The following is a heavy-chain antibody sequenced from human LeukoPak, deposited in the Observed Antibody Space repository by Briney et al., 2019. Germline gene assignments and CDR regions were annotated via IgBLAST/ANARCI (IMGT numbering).Heavy chain of an antibody. CDR3: ARDWGVGGRPGYMDV. V-gene: IGHV4-38-2*02. CDR1: GYSISSGYY. D-gene: IGHD6-6*01. J-gene: IGHJ6*03. Sequence: SETLSLTCNVSGYSISSGYYWAWIRQSPGKGLEWIGSIYHSGSTYYNPSLKSRVTMSVDTSKKQFSLKLSSVTAADTAVYFCARDWGVGGRPGYMDVWGKGTTVTVSS. CDR2: IYHSGST.